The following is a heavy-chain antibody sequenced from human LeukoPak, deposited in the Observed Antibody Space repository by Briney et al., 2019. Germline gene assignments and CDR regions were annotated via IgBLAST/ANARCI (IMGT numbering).Heavy chain of an antibody. CDR1: GGTFSSHA. J-gene: IGHJ4*02. CDR2: IIPIFGTA. Sequence: GASVKVSCKASGGTFSSHAISWVRQAPGQGLEWMGGIIPIFGTAKYAQKFQGRVTITADESTSTAYMELSSLRSEDTAVYYCARGSWGYDSSGYYPDWGQGTLVTVSS. D-gene: IGHD3-22*01. V-gene: IGHV1-69*13. CDR3: ARGSWGYDSSGYYPD.